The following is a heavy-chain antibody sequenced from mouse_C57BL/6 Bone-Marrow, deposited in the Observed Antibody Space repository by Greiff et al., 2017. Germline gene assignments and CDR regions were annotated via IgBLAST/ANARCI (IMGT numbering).Heavy chain of an antibody. V-gene: IGHV1-53*01. Sequence: QVQLQQSGTELVKPGASVKLSCKASGYTFNSYWMHWVKQRPGQGLEWIGNINPSNGGTNYNEKFKSKATLTVDKSSSTAYMQLSSLTSEDSAVYYSARSRVYGNYVWFAYWGQGTLVTVSA. D-gene: IGHD2-1*01. CDR3: ARSRVYGNYVWFAY. J-gene: IGHJ3*01. CDR2: INPSNGGT. CDR1: GYTFNSYW.